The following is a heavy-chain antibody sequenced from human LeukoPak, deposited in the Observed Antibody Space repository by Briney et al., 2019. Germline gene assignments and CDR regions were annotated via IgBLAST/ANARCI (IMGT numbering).Heavy chain of an antibody. V-gene: IGHV3-23*01. D-gene: IGHD3-10*02. CDR3: AELGITMIGGV. Sequence: PGGSLRLSCAASEFIVSINYMTWVRQAPGKGLEWVSAISGSGGSTYYADSVKGRFTISRDNSKNTLYLQMNSLRAEDTAVYYCAELGITMIGGVWGKGTTVTISS. CDR1: EFIVSINY. CDR2: ISGSGGST. J-gene: IGHJ6*04.